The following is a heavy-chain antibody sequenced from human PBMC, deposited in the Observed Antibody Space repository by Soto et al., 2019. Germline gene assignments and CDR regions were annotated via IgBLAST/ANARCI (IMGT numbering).Heavy chain of an antibody. Sequence: PSETPSLTCAVYGGSFSGYYWSWIRQPPGKGLEWIGEINHSGSTNYNPSLKSRVTISVDTSKNQFSLKLSSVTAADTAVYYCARVGIAARPDAFDIWGQGTMVTVSS. D-gene: IGHD6-6*01. CDR1: GGSFSGYY. J-gene: IGHJ3*02. CDR3: ARVGIAARPDAFDI. V-gene: IGHV4-34*01. CDR2: INHSGST.